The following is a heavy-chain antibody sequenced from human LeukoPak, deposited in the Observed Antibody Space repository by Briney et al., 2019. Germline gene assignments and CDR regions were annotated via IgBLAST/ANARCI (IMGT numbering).Heavy chain of an antibody. Sequence: GASVTLSFNASGYTFTSYDINWLRQSTGQRLEGRGWRNPNSGNRGNTHKFHVRSTMTRNTDIRPSNLWLSNLRSEDTAVYYCASSRGNWGQGTLVTVSS. CDR3: ASSRGN. J-gene: IGHJ4*02. V-gene: IGHV1-8*01. CDR2: RNPNSGNR. CDR1: GYTFTSYD.